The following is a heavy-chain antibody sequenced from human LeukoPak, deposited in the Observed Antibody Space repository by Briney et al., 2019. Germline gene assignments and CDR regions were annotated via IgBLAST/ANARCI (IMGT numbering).Heavy chain of an antibody. J-gene: IGHJ4*02. Sequence: GGSLRLSCVASGFPFSSYWMTWVRQAPGKGLEWVANIKQDGSKKSYVDSVKGRFTISRDNAKNTLYLQMNSLRAEDTAVYYCAKASGEYSGSYFDYWGQGTLVTVSS. CDR2: IKQDGSKK. V-gene: IGHV3-7*01. CDR3: AKASGEYSGSYFDY. D-gene: IGHD1-26*01. CDR1: GFPFSSYW.